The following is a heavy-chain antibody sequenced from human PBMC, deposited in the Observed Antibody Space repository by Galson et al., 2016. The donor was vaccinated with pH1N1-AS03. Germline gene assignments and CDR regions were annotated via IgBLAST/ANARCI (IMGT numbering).Heavy chain of an antibody. CDR1: GGTFDNHP. CDR3: SRDSDSFCAFDV. Sequence: SVKVSCKASGGTFDNHPINWVRQAPGQGLEWMGGFIPIFGTTNYAPKYQGRVTFTTDDSTTTVYMELSNLRSEDTAVYYCSRDSDSFCAFDVWGQGTLLSVSS. D-gene: IGHD3-16*01. V-gene: IGHV1-69*05. CDR2: FIPIFGTT. J-gene: IGHJ3*01.